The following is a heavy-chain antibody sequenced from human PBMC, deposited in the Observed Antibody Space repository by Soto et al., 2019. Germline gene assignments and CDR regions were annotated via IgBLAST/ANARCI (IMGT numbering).Heavy chain of an antibody. CDR3: ASLTRATNPYYYYYYGMDV. J-gene: IGHJ6*02. D-gene: IGHD1-26*01. V-gene: IGHV1-69*06. CDR1: AGTILSYA. Sequence: XSDQVSLQGSAGTILSYAIIWGRHAAGQGLEWMGGIIPIFGTANYAQKFQGRVTITADKSTSTAYMELSSLRSEDTAVYYCASLTRATNPYYYYYYGMDVWGQGTTVTLPS. CDR2: IIPIFGTA.